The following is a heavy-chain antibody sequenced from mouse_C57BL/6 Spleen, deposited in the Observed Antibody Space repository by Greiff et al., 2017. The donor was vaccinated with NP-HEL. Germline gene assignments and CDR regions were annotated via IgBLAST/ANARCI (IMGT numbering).Heavy chain of an antibody. CDR2: IYPGDGDT. V-gene: IGHV1-80*01. Sequence: QVQLQQSGAELVKPGASVKLSCKASGYAFSSYWMNWVKQRPGKGLEWIGQIYPGDGDTNYNGKFKGKATLTADNSSSTAYMQLSSLTSEDAADYVVARGTGTYAMDYWGQGTSVTVSS. D-gene: IGHD4-1*01. CDR1: GYAFSSYW. J-gene: IGHJ4*01. CDR3: ARGTGTYAMDY.